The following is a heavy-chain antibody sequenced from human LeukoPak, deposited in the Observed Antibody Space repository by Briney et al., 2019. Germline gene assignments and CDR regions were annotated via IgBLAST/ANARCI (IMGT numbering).Heavy chain of an antibody. V-gene: IGHV1-69*05. Sequence: SVKVSCKASGGTFSSYAISWVRQAPGQGLEWMGGIIPIFGTANYAQKFQGRVTMTTDTSTSTAYMELRSLRSDDTAVYYCARDGAYHDSSGSYYGVGDDYWGQGTLVTVSS. J-gene: IGHJ4*02. CDR1: GGTFSSYA. CDR3: ARDGAYHDSSGSYYGVGDDY. CDR2: IIPIFGTA. D-gene: IGHD3-22*01.